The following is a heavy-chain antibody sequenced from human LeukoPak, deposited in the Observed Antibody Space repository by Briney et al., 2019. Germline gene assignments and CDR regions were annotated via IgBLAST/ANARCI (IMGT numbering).Heavy chain of an antibody. CDR1: GYSISSGYY. D-gene: IGHD5-18*01. Sequence: SETLSLTCTVSGYSISSGYYWGWIRRPPGKGLEWIGSIYHSGSTYYNPSLKSRVTISVDTSKNQFSLKLSSVTAADTAVYYCARVGGARIQLWPPYYYYMDVWGKGTTVTVSS. CDR3: ARVGGARIQLWPPYYYYMDV. J-gene: IGHJ6*03. V-gene: IGHV4-38-2*02. CDR2: IYHSGST.